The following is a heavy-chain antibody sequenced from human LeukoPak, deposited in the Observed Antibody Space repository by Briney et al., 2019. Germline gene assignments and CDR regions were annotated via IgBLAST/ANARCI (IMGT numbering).Heavy chain of an antibody. CDR1: GFTFSSYW. Sequence: GGSLRLSCAASGFTFSSYWVHWVRQAPGKGLVLVSPINSDGSSTSYADSVKGRFTISRDNAKKTLSLQMNSLRAEDTAVYYGARVGGSNAFDIWGQGAMVIVSS. J-gene: IGHJ3*02. D-gene: IGHD1-26*01. V-gene: IGHV3-74*01. CDR3: ARVGGSNAFDI. CDR2: INSDGSST.